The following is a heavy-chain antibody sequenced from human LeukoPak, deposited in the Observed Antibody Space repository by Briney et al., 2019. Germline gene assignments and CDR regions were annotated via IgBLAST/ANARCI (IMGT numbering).Heavy chain of an antibody. CDR2: IYWNDDK. D-gene: IGHD3-10*01. CDR1: GFSLSTSGVG. V-gene: IGHV2-5*01. CDR3: AHSRRRAGWFDP. J-gene: IGHJ5*02. Sequence: SGPTLVNPTQTLTLTCTFSGFSLSTSGVGVGWIRQPPGKALEWLAHIYWNDDKRYRPSLKSRLTITKDTSKYQVALTMPNMDPVDTATYYCAHSRRRAGWFDPWGQGTLVTVS.